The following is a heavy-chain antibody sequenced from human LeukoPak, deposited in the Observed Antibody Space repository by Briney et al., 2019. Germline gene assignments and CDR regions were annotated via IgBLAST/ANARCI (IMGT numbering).Heavy chain of an antibody. CDR3: TTGSIPQLLLFDY. V-gene: IGHV3-15*01. D-gene: IGHD2-2*01. J-gene: IGHJ4*02. CDR2: IKSKTDGGTT. CDR1: GFTFSNVW. Sequence: GGSLRLSCAASGFTFSNVWMSWVRQAPGKGLEWVGRIKSKTDGGTTDYAAPVKGRFTISRDDSKNTLYLQMNSLKTEDTAVYYCTTGSIPQLLLFDYWGQGTLVTVSS.